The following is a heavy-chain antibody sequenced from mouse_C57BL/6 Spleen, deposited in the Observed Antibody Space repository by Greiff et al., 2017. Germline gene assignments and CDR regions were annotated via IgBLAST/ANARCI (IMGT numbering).Heavy chain of an antibody. Sequence: VKLMESGAELVKPGASVKISCKASGYAFSSYWMNWVKQRPGKGLEWIGQIYPGDGDTNYNGKFKGKATLTADKSSSTAYMQLSSLTSEDSAVYFCARTLYYYGSSVGYWGQGTTLTVSS. CDR3: ARTLYYYGSSVGY. D-gene: IGHD1-1*01. CDR2: IYPGDGDT. J-gene: IGHJ2*01. V-gene: IGHV1-80*01. CDR1: GYAFSSYW.